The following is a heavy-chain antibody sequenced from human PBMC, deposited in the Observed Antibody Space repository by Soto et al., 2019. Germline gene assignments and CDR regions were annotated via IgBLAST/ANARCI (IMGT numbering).Heavy chain of an antibody. CDR1: GGTFSSYA. CDR3: ARALTSYYNWFDP. D-gene: IGHD2-2*01. CDR2: IIPIFGTA. Sequence: ASVKVSCKASGGTFSSYAISWVRQAPGQGLERMGGIIPIFGTANYAQKFQGRVTVTADESTSTAYMELSSLRSEDTAVYYCARALTSYYNWFDPWGQGTLVTVSS. J-gene: IGHJ5*02. V-gene: IGHV1-69*13.